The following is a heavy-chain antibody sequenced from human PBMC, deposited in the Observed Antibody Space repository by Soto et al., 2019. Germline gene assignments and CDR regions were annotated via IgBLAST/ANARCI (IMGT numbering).Heavy chain of an antibody. Sequence: QVQLVQSGAEVKKPGSSVKVSCKASGGTFSSYAISWVRQAPGQGLEWMGGIIPIFGTANYAQKFQGRVTLSLDDYTRPAGMALRSLGSKDGAVYYCASVARLTVVRGAPHFDYWGQGTLVTVSS. J-gene: IGHJ4*02. CDR2: IIPIFGTA. CDR1: GGTFSSYA. D-gene: IGHD3-10*01. V-gene: IGHV1-69*05. CDR3: ASVARLTVVRGAPHFDY.